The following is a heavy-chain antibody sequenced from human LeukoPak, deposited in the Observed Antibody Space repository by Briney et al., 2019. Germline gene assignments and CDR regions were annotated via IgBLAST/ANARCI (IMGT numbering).Heavy chain of an antibody. CDR2: INPNNGGT. V-gene: IGHV1-2*02. J-gene: IGHJ4*02. D-gene: IGHD4-11*01. Sequence: GASVKVSCKASGYTFTGYNMHWVRQAPGQGLEWIGRINPNNGGTIYAQKFRGRVTMTRDTSISTAYMELSSLRSDDTAVYYCARPLNDYTFDYWGQGTLVTVSS. CDR3: ARPLNDYTFDY. CDR1: GYTFTGYN.